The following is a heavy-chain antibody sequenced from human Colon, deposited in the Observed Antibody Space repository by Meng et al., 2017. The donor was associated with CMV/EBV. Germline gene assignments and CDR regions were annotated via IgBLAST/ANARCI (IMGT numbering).Heavy chain of an antibody. D-gene: IGHD3-9*01. CDR2: VHTGGNS. CDR3: ARDLRLTGAFDY. CDR1: GFSVSDKY. J-gene: IGHJ4*02. Sequence: GGSLSLSCAASGFSVSDKYMSWVRQAPGKGLEWVSAVHTGGNSYYADSVKGRFTISRDTSKNMIYLQMDSLRAEDTAVYYCARDLRLTGAFDYWGQGTLVTVSS. V-gene: IGHV3-53*01.